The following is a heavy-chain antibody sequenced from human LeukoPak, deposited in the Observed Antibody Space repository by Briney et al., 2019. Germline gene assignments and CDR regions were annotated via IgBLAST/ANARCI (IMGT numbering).Heavy chain of an antibody. CDR2: INPNSGGT. J-gene: IGHJ4*02. CDR1: GYTFTGYY. D-gene: IGHD3-22*01. V-gene: IGHV1-2*06. CDR3: ARAEYYYDSSGYYRYYFDY. Sequence: ASVKVSCKASGYTFTGYYMHWVRQAPGQGLEWMGRINPNSGGTNYAQKLQGRVTMTTDTSTSTAYMELRSLRSDDTAVYYCARAEYYYDSSGYYRYYFDYWGQGTLVTVSS.